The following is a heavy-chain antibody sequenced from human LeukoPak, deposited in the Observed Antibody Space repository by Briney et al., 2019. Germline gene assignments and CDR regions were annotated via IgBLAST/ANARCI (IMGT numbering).Heavy chain of an antibody. J-gene: IGHJ3*02. D-gene: IGHD2-15*01. CDR1: GGSITNFY. CDR2: IYYRGTT. CDR3: ARSPRGGFDI. V-gene: IGHV4-59*01. Sequence: PSETLSLTCTVSGGSITNFYGGWIRQSPGKGLELIGYIYYRGTTNYSPSRKGRVSISVDTSKKQFSLKLGSVTDADMAVYYCARSPRGGFDIWGQATMVTV.